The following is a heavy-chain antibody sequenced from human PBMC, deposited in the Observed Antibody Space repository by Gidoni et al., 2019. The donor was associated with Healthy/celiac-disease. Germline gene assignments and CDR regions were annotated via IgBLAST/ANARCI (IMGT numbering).Heavy chain of an antibody. CDR2: IKQDGSEK. Sequence: EVQLVESGGGLVQPGGSLRLSCAASGFPFSSYWMSWFRQAPGKGLEWVANIKQDGSEKYYVDSVKGRFTISRDNAKNSLYLQMNSLRAEDTAVYYCARDRRGNTDYYDSSGYYSQSDYWGQGTLVTVSS. CDR3: ARDRRGNTDYYDSSGYYSQSDY. CDR1: GFPFSSYW. V-gene: IGHV3-7*01. D-gene: IGHD3-22*01. J-gene: IGHJ4*02.